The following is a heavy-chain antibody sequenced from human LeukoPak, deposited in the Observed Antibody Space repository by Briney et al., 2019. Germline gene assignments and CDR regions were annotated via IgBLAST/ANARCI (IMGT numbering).Heavy chain of an antibody. CDR2: INPNSGGT. D-gene: IGHD1-14*01. Sequence: ASVTVSCKASGYTFTGYYMHWVGQAPGQGLEWMGRINPNSGGTNYAQKFQGRVTMTRDTSISTAYMELSRLRSDDTAVYYCARQGFRRTIDYWGQGTLVTVSS. V-gene: IGHV1-2*06. J-gene: IGHJ4*02. CDR1: GYTFTGYY. CDR3: ARQGFRRTIDY.